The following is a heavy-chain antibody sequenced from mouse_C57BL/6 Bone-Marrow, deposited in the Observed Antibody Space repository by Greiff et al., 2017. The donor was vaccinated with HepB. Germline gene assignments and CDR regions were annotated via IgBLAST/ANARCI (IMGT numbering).Heavy chain of an antibody. CDR2: IYPRSGNT. CDR1: GYTFTSYG. D-gene: IGHD1-1*01. J-gene: IGHJ1*03. CDR3: ARLVRSQGCFDV. V-gene: IGHV1-81*01. Sequence: VQLQQSGAELARPGASVKLSCKASGYTFTSYGISWVKQRTGQGLEWIGEIYPRSGNTYYNEKFKGKATLTADKSSSTAYMELRSLTSEDSAVYFCARLVRSQGCFDVWGTGTTVTVTS.